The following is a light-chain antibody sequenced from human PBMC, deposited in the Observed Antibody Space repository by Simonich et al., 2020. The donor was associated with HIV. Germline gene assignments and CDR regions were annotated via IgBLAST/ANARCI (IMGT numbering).Light chain of an antibody. J-gene: IGKJ1*01. V-gene: IGKV4-1*01. Sequence: DIVMTQSPDSLAVSLGERATINCTSSQSVLYNSYTKNYLAWYQQKPRQPPKLLIYWASTRESGVPDRLSGRGSGTDFTLTISSLQAEDVAVYYCQQYYTTPRTFGQGTKVEIK. CDR2: WAS. CDR1: QSVLYNSYTKNY. CDR3: QQYYTTPRT.